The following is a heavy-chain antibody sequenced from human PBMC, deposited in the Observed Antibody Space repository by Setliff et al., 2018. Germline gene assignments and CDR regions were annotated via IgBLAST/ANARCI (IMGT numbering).Heavy chain of an antibody. CDR1: GVSLSGHY. CDR3: ARGGRDSYGRGHAFDV. J-gene: IGHJ3*01. CDR2: ISHRGST. V-gene: IGHV4-59*11. Sequence: SETLSLTCNVSGVSLSGHYWTWIRQPPGKGLEWVGYISHRGSTNYSPSLKSRATLSVDTSKNQFSLKLTSVTAADTAVYFCARGGRDSYGRGHAFDVWGQGTMVTVSS. D-gene: IGHD5-18*01.